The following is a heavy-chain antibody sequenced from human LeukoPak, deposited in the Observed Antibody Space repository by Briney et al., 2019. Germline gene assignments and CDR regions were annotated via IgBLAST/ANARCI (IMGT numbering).Heavy chain of an antibody. J-gene: IGHJ4*02. V-gene: IGHV3-23*01. CDR1: GFTFSSYA. CDR3: AKDRGPSSKRFLEWLLDY. Sequence: GGSLRLSCAASGFTFSSYAMSWVRQAPGKGLEWVSAISGSGGSTYYADSVKGRFTISRDNSKNTLYLQMNSLRAEDTAVYYCAKDRGPSSKRFLEWLLDYWGQGTLVSVSS. D-gene: IGHD3-3*01. CDR2: ISGSGGST.